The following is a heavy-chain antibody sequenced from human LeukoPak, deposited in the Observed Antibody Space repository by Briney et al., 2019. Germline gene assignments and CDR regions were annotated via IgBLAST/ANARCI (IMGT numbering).Heavy chain of an antibody. D-gene: IGHD2-21*02. CDR3: ATSILTYCGGDCYSPREFDP. CDR2: ISGSGGST. V-gene: IGHV3-23*01. CDR1: GFTFSSYA. Sequence: GGSLRLSCAASGFTFSSYAMSWVRQAPGKGLEWVSAISGSGGSTYYADSVKGRFTISRDNSKNTLYLQMNSLRAEDTAVYYCATSILTYCGGDCYSPREFDPWGQGTLVTVSS. J-gene: IGHJ5*02.